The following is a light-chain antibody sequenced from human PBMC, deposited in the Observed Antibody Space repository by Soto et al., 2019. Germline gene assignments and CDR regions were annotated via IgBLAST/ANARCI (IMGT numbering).Light chain of an antibody. CDR1: ESVSSNQ. Sequence: EIVLTQSPATLSLSPGTGATLSCGASESVSSNQLAWYQQKPGLAPRLLIYDASSRASGIPERFSGSGSGTGFSLTISSLEPEDSAVYYCQQYGSSPITFGQGTRLEIK. J-gene: IGKJ5*01. CDR2: DAS. CDR3: QQYGSSPIT. V-gene: IGKV3D-20*01.